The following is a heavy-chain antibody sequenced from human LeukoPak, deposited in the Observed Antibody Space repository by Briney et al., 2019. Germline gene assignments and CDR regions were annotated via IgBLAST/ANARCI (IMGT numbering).Heavy chain of an antibody. CDR2: IYHSGST. Sequence: SETLSLTCAVSGVSISSSNWWSWVRQPPGKGLEWIGEIYHSGSTNYNPSLKSRVTISVDKSKNQFSLKLSSVTAADTAVYYCARNVGVYYGSGSYDPWGQGTLVTVSS. CDR1: GVSISSSNW. J-gene: IGHJ5*02. D-gene: IGHD3-10*01. V-gene: IGHV4-4*02. CDR3: ARNVGVYYGSGSYDP.